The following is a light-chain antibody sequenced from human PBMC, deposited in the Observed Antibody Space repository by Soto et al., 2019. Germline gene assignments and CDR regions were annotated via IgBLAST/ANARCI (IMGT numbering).Light chain of an antibody. V-gene: IGLV2-14*01. CDR1: SSDVGGYNY. J-gene: IGLJ2*01. Sequence: QPVLTQPASVSGSTGQSITISCTGTSSDVGGYNYVSWYQQHPGKAPKLMIYDVSNRPSGVSNRFSGSKSGNTASLTISGLQAEDEADYYCSSYTSSSTLVVFGGGTKLTVL. CDR2: DVS. CDR3: SSYTSSSTLVV.